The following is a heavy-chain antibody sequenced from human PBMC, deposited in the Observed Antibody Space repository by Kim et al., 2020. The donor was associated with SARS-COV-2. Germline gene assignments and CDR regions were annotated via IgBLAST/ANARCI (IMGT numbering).Heavy chain of an antibody. CDR1: GFTFSSYG. D-gene: IGHD6-19*01. V-gene: IGHV3-33*06. CDR3: AKGIAVAGDQYYFDY. J-gene: IGHJ4*02. Sequence: GGSLRLSCAASGFTFSSYGMHWVRQAPGKGLEWVAVIWYDGSNKYYADSVKGRFTISRDNSKNTLYLQMNSLRAEDTAVYYCAKGIAVAGDQYYFDYWGQGTLVTVSS. CDR2: IWYDGSNK.